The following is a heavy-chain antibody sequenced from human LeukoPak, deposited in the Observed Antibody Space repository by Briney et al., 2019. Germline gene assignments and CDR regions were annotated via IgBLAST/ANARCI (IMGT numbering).Heavy chain of an antibody. V-gene: IGHV3-30*01. CDR2: ISYDGSNK. CDR3: ARDGSLSWFGELVY. D-gene: IGHD3-10*01. CDR1: GFAFSTYW. J-gene: IGHJ4*02. Sequence: GGSLRLSCAASGFAFSTYWMHWVRQAPGKGLEWVAVISYDGSNKYYADSVKGRFTISRDNSKNTLYLQMNSLRAEDAAVYYCARDGSLSWFGELVYWGQGTLVTVSS.